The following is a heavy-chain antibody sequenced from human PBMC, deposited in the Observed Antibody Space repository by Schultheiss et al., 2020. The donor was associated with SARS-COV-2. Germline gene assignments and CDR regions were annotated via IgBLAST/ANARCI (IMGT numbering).Heavy chain of an antibody. CDR3: ASSSGLRVSLGYYGMDV. CDR2: INHSGST. CDR1: GGSFSGYY. V-gene: IGHV4-34*01. D-gene: IGHD4-17*01. Sequence: SQTLSLTCAVYGGSFSGYYWSWIRQPPGKGLEWIGEINHSGSTNYNPSLKSRVTISVDTSKNQFSLKLSSVTAADTAVYYCASSSGLRVSLGYYGMDVWGQGSTVTV. J-gene: IGHJ6*02.